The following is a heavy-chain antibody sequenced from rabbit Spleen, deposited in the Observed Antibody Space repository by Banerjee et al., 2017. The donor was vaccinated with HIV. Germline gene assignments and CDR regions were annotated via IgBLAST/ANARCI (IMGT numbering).Heavy chain of an antibody. CDR2: IDSGSSGFT. Sequence: QSLEESGGDLVKPGASLTLTCTASGVSFSLSSYMCWVRQAPGKGLEWIACIDSGSSGFTYFATWAIGRFTISKPSSTTVTLQMTSLTVADTATYFCARDTSSSFSSYGMDLWGPGTLVTVS. CDR1: GVSFSLSSY. J-gene: IGHJ6*01. V-gene: IGHV1S40*01. CDR3: ARDTSSSFSSYGMDL. D-gene: IGHD1-1*01.